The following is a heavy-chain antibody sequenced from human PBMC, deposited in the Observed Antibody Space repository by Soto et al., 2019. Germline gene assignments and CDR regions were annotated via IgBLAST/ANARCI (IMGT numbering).Heavy chain of an antibody. D-gene: IGHD2-2*01. V-gene: IGHV4-30-4*01. CDR2: IYYSGST. J-gene: IGHJ5*02. CDR1: GGSISSGDYY. CDR3: ASWRVVVPAAMYDWFDP. Sequence: PSETLSLTCTVSGGSISSGDYYWSWIRQPPGKGLEWIGYIYYSGSTYYNPSLKSRVTISVDTSKNQFSLKLSSVTAADTAVYYCASWRVVVPAAMYDWFDPRGQGTLVTVSS.